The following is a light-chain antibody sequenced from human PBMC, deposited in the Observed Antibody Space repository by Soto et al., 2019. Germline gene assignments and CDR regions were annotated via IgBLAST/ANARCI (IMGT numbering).Light chain of an antibody. CDR2: SAS. Sequence: IQLTQSPSSLSASVGDRVTIACRASQDISSYLAWYQQKPGKAPKLLIHSASTLESGVPTRFRGSGSGTDFSLTISSLRPEDIATYYCQQFKRQPYTFGLGTKLEIK. CDR3: QQFKRQPYT. V-gene: IGKV1-9*01. CDR1: QDISSY. J-gene: IGKJ2*01.